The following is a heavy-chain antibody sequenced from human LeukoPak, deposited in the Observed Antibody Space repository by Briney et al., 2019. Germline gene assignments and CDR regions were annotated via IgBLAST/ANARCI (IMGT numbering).Heavy chain of an antibody. D-gene: IGHD6-19*01. CDR1: GGTFSSYA. Sequence: SVKVSCKASGGTFSSYAISWVRQAPGQGLEWMGRIIPILGIANYAQKFQGRVTITADKSTGTAYMELSSLRSGDTAVYYCARDAPSGSSGWYKFDYWGQGTLVTVSS. V-gene: IGHV1-69*04. CDR3: ARDAPSGSSGWYKFDY. J-gene: IGHJ4*02. CDR2: IIPILGIA.